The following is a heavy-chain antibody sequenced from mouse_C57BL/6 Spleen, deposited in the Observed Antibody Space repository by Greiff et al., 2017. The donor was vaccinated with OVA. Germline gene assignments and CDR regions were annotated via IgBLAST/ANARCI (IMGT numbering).Heavy chain of an antibody. CDR3: AREDGSTPFDY. CDR2: ISYDGSN. V-gene: IGHV3-6*01. Sequence: EVKLLESGPGLVKPSQSLSLTCSVTGYSITSGYYWNWIRQFPGNKLEWMGYISYDGSNNYNPSLKNRISITRDTSKNQFFLKLNSVTTEDTATYYCAREDGSTPFDYWGQGTALTVSS. CDR1: GYSITSGYY. D-gene: IGHD1-1*01. J-gene: IGHJ2*01.